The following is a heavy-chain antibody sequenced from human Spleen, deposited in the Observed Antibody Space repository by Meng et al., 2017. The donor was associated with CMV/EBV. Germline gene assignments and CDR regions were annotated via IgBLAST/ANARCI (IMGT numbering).Heavy chain of an antibody. Sequence: GESLKISCAASGFTFSSYWMSWVRQAPGKGLEWVANIKQDGSEKYYVDSVKGRFTISRDNAKNTLYLQMNSLRAEDTAVYYCARGRIAVAGTYSFWGQGTLVTVSS. V-gene: IGHV3-7*01. J-gene: IGHJ4*02. CDR1: GFTFSSYW. D-gene: IGHD6-19*01. CDR3: ARGRIAVAGTYSF. CDR2: IKQDGSEK.